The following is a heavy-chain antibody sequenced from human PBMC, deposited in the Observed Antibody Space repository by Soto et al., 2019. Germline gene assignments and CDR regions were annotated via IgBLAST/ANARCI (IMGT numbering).Heavy chain of an antibody. J-gene: IGHJ4*02. CDR2: ISGSGGTP. CDR1: GFAFSSCA. V-gene: IGHV3-23*01. D-gene: IGHD3-22*01. CDR3: VKGGIYFDTSGPTFDS. Sequence: GGSLRLSCAASGFAFSSCAMSWARQPPGKGLEWVSSISGSGGTPYNADSVQGRFSISRDNTKNTVFLQMNSLRAEDTAVYYCVKGGIYFDTSGPTFDSWGQGTLVTVSS.